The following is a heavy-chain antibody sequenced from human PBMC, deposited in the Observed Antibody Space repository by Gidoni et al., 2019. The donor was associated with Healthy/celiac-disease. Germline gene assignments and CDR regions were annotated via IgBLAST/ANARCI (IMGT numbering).Heavy chain of an antibody. D-gene: IGHD2-15*01. CDR3: AKDQQPVVAAYGLGAFDI. V-gene: IGHV3-23*01. CDR1: GFTFSSYA. CDR2: ISGSGGST. Sequence: EVQLLESGGGVVQPGGSLRLSCAASGFTFSSYAMSWVRQAPGKGLEWVSAISGSGGSTYYADSVKGRFTISRDNSKNTLYLQMNSLRAEDTAVYYCAKDQQPVVAAYGLGAFDIWGQGTMVTVSS. J-gene: IGHJ3*02.